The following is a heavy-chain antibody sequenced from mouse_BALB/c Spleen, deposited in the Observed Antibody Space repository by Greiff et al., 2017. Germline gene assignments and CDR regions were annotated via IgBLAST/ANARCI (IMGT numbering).Heavy chain of an antibody. V-gene: IGHV1-19*01. CDR2: VNPYNGGT. CDR3: ASYGGY. Sequence: EVQLQQSGPELVKPGASVKMSCKASGYTFTDYYMDWVKQSHGESFEWIGRVNPYNGGTSYNQKFKGKATLTVDKSSSTAYMELNSLTSEDSAVYYCASYGGYWGQGTLVTVSA. J-gene: IGHJ3*01. CDR1: GYTFTDYY. D-gene: IGHD1-1*02.